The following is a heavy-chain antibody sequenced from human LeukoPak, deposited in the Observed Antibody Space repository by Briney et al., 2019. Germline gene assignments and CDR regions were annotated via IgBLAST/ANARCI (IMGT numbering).Heavy chain of an antibody. CDR3: AREAYYYDSSGYSH. CDR2: ISSSGSTI. CDR1: GFTFSSYE. D-gene: IGHD3-22*01. Sequence: QSGGSLRLSCAASGFTFSSYEMNWVRQAPGKGLEWVSYISSSGSTIYYADSVKGRFTISRDNAKNSLYLQMNSLRAEDTAVYYCAREAYYYDSSGYSHWGQGTLVTVSS. V-gene: IGHV3-48*03. J-gene: IGHJ4*02.